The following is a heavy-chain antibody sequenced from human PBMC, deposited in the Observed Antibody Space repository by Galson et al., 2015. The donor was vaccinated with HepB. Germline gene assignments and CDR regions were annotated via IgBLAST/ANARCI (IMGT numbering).Heavy chain of an antibody. D-gene: IGHD4-17*01. J-gene: IGHJ4*02. V-gene: IGHV3-23*01. CDR2: ISGSGSST. Sequence: SLRLSCAASGFTFSSYAMNWVRQAPGKGLEWVSVISGSGSSTYYADSVKGRFTISRDNSKNTLYLQMNSLRAEDTAVYYCAKDLIVGTTVTTFYAYWGQGTLVTVSS. CDR3: AKDLIVGTTVTTFYAY. CDR1: GFTFSSYA.